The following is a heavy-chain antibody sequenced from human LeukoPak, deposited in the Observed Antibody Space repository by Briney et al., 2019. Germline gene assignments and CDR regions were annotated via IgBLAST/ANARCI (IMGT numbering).Heavy chain of an antibody. V-gene: IGHV3-74*01. CDR2: INSDGSST. CDR1: GFTFSSYG. Sequence: GGSLRLSCAASGFTFSSYGMHWVRQAPGKGLVWVLRINSDGSSTSYADSVRGRFTISRDNAKNTLHLQMNSLRAEDTAVYYCATNYYDSSGYYRNRPYYFDYWGQGTLVTVSS. CDR3: ATNYYDSSGYYRNRPYYFDY. J-gene: IGHJ4*02. D-gene: IGHD3-22*01.